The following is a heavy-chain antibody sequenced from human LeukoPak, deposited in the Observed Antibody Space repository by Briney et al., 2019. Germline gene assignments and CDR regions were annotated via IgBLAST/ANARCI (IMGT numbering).Heavy chain of an antibody. Sequence: PGGSPRLSCAASGFTFSDYYMDWVRQAPGKGLEWVGRSRNKANSYTTEYAASVKGRSIISRDDSKNSLYLQMNSLKTEDTAMYYCVRSFCSGGYCYSDYWGQGTLVTVSS. CDR2: SRNKANSYTT. CDR1: GFTFSDYY. J-gene: IGHJ4*02. V-gene: IGHV3-72*01. CDR3: VRSFCSGGYCYSDY. D-gene: IGHD2-21*01.